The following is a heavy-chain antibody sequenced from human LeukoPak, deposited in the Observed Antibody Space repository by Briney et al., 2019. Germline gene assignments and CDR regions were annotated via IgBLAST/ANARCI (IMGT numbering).Heavy chain of an antibody. Sequence: GGSLRLSCAASGFTFSSYGMHWVRQAPGKGLEWVTFIRYDGSNKYYADSVMGRFTTSRDNSKNTLYLQMNSLRAEDTAVYYCAGGATSYGDAFDIWGQGTMVTVSS. V-gene: IGHV3-30*02. J-gene: IGHJ3*02. CDR1: GFTFSSYG. CDR2: IRYDGSNK. D-gene: IGHD1-26*01. CDR3: AGGATSYGDAFDI.